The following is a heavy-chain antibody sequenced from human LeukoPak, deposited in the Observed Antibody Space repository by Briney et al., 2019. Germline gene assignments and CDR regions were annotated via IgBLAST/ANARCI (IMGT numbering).Heavy chain of an antibody. CDR1: GDSISSGDYY. CDR2: IYHSGST. V-gene: IGHV4-38-2*02. D-gene: IGHD6-13*01. CDR3: ARADYSSTWSHDYYYMDV. J-gene: IGHJ6*03. Sequence: PSETLSLTCTVSGDSISSGDYYWSWIRQPPGKGLEWIGSIYHSGSTYYNPSLKGRVTISVDTSKNQFSLKLSSVTAADTAVYYCARADYSSTWSHDYYYMDVWGKGTTATVSS.